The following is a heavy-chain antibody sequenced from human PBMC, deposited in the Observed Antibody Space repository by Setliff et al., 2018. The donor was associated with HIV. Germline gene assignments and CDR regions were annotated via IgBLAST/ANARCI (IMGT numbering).Heavy chain of an antibody. D-gene: IGHD4-17*01. Sequence: GGSLRLSCTASGFTFRNHGMNWVRQAPGKGLEWIAYISSRRDTSSSDTRSYADSVKGRLTISRDDAKKSLYLQMNNLRAEDTAVYFCARDPDYGDFIALDIWGQGTMVTVSS. CDR1: GFTFRNHG. CDR3: ARDPDYGDFIALDI. V-gene: IGHV3-48*01. CDR2: ISSRRDTSSSDTR. J-gene: IGHJ3*02.